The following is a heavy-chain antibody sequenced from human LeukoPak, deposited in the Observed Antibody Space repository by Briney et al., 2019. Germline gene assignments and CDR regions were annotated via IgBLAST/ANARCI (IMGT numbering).Heavy chain of an antibody. Sequence: GGSLRLSCATSGFTFSNAWMSWVRQASGKGLEWVGRIKSKTDGGTTDYAAPVKGRFTISRDDSKNTLYLQMNSLKTEDTAVYYCTTEEVGPYDFWSGYYLYYGMDVWGQGTTVTVSS. CDR1: GFTFSNAW. J-gene: IGHJ6*02. CDR3: TTEEVGPYDFWSGYYLYYGMDV. V-gene: IGHV3-15*01. CDR2: IKSKTDGGTT. D-gene: IGHD3-3*01.